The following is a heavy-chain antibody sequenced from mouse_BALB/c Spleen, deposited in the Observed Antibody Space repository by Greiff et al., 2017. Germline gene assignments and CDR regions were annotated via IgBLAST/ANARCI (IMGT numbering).Heavy chain of an antibody. Sequence: VKLVESGPGLVAPSQSLSITCTVSGFSLTSYGVSWVRQPPGKGLEWLGVIWGDGSTNYHSALISRLSISKDNYKSQVFLKLNSLQTDDTATYYCAKPNVFYYPYAMDYWGQGTSVTVSS. CDR3: AKPNVFYYPYAMDY. D-gene: IGHD1-1*01. CDR2: IWGDGST. CDR1: GFSLTSYG. J-gene: IGHJ4*01. V-gene: IGHV2-3*01.